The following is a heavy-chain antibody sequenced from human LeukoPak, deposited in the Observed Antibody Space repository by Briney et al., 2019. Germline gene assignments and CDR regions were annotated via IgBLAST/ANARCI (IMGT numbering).Heavy chain of an antibody. CDR1: GGSISSGGYS. Sequence: SQTLSLTCAVSGGSISSGGYSWSWIRQPPGRGLEWIGYIYHSGSTYYNPSLKSRVTISVDRSKNQFSLRLSSVAAADTAVYYCARGRGRGDSSGYQNWFDPWGQGTLVTVSS. CDR2: IYHSGST. CDR3: ARGRGRGDSSGYQNWFDP. D-gene: IGHD3-22*01. J-gene: IGHJ5*02. V-gene: IGHV4-30-2*01.